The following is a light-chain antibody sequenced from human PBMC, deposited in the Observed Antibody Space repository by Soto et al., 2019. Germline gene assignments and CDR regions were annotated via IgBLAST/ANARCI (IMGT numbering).Light chain of an antibody. CDR2: SVT. J-gene: IGLJ1*01. V-gene: IGLV2-14*03. Sequence: QSVLTQPASVSGSPGQSITISCTGTSSDVGAYNSVSWYQQHPDKAPKLIIFSVTSRTSGLSDRFSGSKSDNTASLTISGLRTEDEADYYCSSATSSSTYRFGTGTKLTVL. CDR1: SSDVGAYNS. CDR3: SSATSSSTYR.